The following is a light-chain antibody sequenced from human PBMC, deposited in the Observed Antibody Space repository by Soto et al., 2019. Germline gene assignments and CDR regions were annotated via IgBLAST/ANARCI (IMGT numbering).Light chain of an antibody. CDR3: QKYNNAAHT. V-gene: IGKV1-27*01. Sequence: DIQMTQSPSSLSASVGDRVTITCRASQGIRNYLAWYQQKPGKVPKLLIYAASTLQSGVPSRFRGSGSGTDFTLTISSLQPEDVATYYCQKYNNAAHTFGGGTKVEI. CDR2: AAS. J-gene: IGKJ4*01. CDR1: QGIRNY.